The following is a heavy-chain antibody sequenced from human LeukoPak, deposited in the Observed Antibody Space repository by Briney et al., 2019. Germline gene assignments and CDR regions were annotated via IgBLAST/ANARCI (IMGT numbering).Heavy chain of an antibody. V-gene: IGHV4-34*01. CDR3: ARRRVIRWQLVRASAFDI. CDR2: INHSGST. CDR1: GGSFSGYY. Sequence: KPSETLSLTCAVYGGSFSGYYWSWIRQPPGKGLEWVGEINHSGSTNYNPSLKSRVTISVDTSKNQFSLKLSSVTAADTAVYYCARRRVIRWQLVRASAFDIWGQGTMVTVSS. J-gene: IGHJ3*02. D-gene: IGHD6-6*01.